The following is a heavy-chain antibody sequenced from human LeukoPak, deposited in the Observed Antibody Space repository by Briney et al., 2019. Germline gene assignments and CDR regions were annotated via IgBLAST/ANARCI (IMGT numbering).Heavy chain of an antibody. D-gene: IGHD3-22*01. CDR1: GYTFTGYY. J-gene: IGHJ3*02. CDR3: ARGNYYDSSGYYPEAFYI. CDR2: INPNSGGT. V-gene: IGHV1-2*02. Sequence: ASVKVSCKASGYTFTGYYPQWVRQAPGQGLEWMGWINPNSGGTNYAQKFQGRGTMTRDTSISTAYMELSRLRSDDTAVYYCARGNYYDSSGYYPEAFYIWGQGTMVTVSS.